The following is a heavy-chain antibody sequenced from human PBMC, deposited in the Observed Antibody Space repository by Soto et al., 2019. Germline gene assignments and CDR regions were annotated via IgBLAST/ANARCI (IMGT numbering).Heavy chain of an antibody. V-gene: IGHV3-13*04. D-gene: IGHD6-13*01. CDR3: ARGRIAGGGGYYFDY. J-gene: IGHJ4*02. CDR2: IGTAGDT. Sequence: EVQLVESGGGLVQPGGSLRLSCAASGFTFSSYDMHWVRQATGKGLEWVSAIGTAGDTYYPGSVKGRFTISRENAKNSLYLQRNSRRAGHTAVYYCARGRIAGGGGYYFDYWGQGTLVTVSS. CDR1: GFTFSSYD.